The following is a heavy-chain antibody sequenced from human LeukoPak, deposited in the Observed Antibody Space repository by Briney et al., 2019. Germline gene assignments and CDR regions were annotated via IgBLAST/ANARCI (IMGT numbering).Heavy chain of an antibody. CDR2: ISSSGNI. D-gene: IGHD1-26*01. V-gene: IGHV3-48*02. Sequence: GGSLRLSCAASGFTFSSYSMNWVRQAPGKGLEWLSYISSSGNIYYADSVRGRFTISRDNGKNSLYLQMNGLRDEDTAVYYCAREASTGSYLDYWGQGTLVTVSS. J-gene: IGHJ4*02. CDR3: AREASTGSYLDY. CDR1: GFTFSSYS.